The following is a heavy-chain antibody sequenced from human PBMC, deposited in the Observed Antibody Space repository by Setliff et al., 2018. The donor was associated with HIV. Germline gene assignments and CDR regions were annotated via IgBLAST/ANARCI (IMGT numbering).Heavy chain of an antibody. J-gene: IGHJ3*02. CDR1: GFTFNTYA. V-gene: IGHV3-23*01. D-gene: IGHD2-15*01. Sequence: PGGSLRLSCAASGFTFNTYAMSWVRQAPGKGLEWVSSMGGSSGDTYYAYSVKGRFTIARENAMNTAFLQMNSVRGEDTALYYCSLGYCSGDSCYSDNEVAFDIWGHGTMVTVSS. CDR3: SLGYCSGDSCYSDNEVAFDI. CDR2: MGGSSGDT.